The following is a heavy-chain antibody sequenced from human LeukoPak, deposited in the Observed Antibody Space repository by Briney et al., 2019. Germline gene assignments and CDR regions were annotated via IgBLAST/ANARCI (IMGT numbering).Heavy chain of an antibody. V-gene: IGHV1-2*02. CDR1: GYTFTDYY. CDR3: ARDNRRYGSGSYFHY. J-gene: IGHJ4*02. CDR2: INPNSGGT. D-gene: IGHD3-10*01. Sequence: GASVKVSCKASGYTFTDYYMHWVRQAPGKGLGWMGWINPNSGGTNSAQNFQGRVTVTWDTSISTAYMELSSLTSDDTAIYYCARDNRRYGSGSYFHYWGQGTLVTVS.